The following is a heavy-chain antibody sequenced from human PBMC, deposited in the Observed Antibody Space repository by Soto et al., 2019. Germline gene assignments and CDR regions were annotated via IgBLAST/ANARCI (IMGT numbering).Heavy chain of an antibody. Sequence: EAQLLESGGDWAQPGGSLRLSCAASGITFSSHGMSWVRQAPGKGLEWIAGLSRGGATTYYADSVKGRFTISRDNSKNTLDLIMNSLKVEDTSLYYRAKDGQYRTDGFDVWGQGTMFTVSS. CDR1: GITFSSHG. D-gene: IGHD6-6*01. J-gene: IGHJ3*01. V-gene: IGHV3-23*01. CDR3: AKDGQYRTDGFDV. CDR2: LSRGGATT.